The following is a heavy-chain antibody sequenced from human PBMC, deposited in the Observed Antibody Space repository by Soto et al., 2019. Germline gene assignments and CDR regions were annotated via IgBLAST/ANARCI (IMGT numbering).Heavy chain of an antibody. J-gene: IGHJ4*02. CDR1: GFTFNNYA. Sequence: EVQLLESGGGLVQPGGSLRLSCAASGFTFNNYAMTWVRQAPGKGLEWVSAISGGGDTTSYADSVKGRFTVSRDGSKNTLYLQMSSLRAEDTALYSCAKGRGGSGSRTPRVDFWGQGTLVTVYS. D-gene: IGHD3-10*01. CDR2: ISGGGDTT. V-gene: IGHV3-23*01. CDR3: AKGRGGSGSRTPRVDF.